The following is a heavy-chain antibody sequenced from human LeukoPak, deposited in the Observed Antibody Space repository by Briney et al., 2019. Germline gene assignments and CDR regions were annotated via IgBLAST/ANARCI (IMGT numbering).Heavy chain of an antibody. CDR2: ISADSAAT. CDR1: GFNFGSYS. Sequence: PGGSLRLSCAASGFNFGSYSMTWVRQAPGKGLEWVSVISADSAATFYADSVKGRFTISRDNGRNTVFLQMSSLRAEDTALYYCARKSASGNYPLDYWGQGTLVTASS. D-gene: IGHD3-10*01. V-gene: IGHV3-23*01. CDR3: ARKSASGNYPLDY. J-gene: IGHJ4*02.